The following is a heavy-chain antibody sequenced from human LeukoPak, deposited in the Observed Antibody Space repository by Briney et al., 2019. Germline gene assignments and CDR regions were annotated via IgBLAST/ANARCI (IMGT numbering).Heavy chain of an antibody. D-gene: IGHD6-19*01. CDR2: ISAYNGNT. V-gene: IGHV1-18*01. Sequence: ASVKVSCKASGYTFTSYGISWVRQAPGQGLERMGWISAYNGNTNYAQKLHGRVTMTTDTSTSTAYMELRSLRSDDTAVYYCARDSSSGWYLFNWFDPWGQGTLVTVSS. J-gene: IGHJ5*02. CDR3: ARDSSSGWYLFNWFDP. CDR1: GYTFTSYG.